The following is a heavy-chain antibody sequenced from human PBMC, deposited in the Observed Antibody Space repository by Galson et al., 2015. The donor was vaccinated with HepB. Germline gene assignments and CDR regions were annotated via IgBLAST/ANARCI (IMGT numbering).Heavy chain of an antibody. CDR2: ISVGSSYI. D-gene: IGHD1/OR15-1a*01. CDR1: RLTFTTYS. V-gene: IGHV3-21*01. J-gene: IGHJ2*01. CDR3: ATSPPFGTDGLIWYFNL. Sequence: SLRLSCAASRLTFTTYSLNWVRQAPDKGLEWVSSISVGSSYIFYADSVKGRFTISRDDAKNSLYLQMNSLRAEDTAVYYCATSPPFGTDGLIWYFNLWGRGTLVTVSS.